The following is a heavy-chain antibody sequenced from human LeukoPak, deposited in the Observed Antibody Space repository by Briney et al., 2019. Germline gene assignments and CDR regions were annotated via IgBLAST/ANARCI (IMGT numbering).Heavy chain of an antibody. J-gene: IGHJ4*02. D-gene: IGHD3-22*01. CDR2: IIPIFGTA. CDR1: GGTFSSYA. Sequence: SVKVSCKASGGTFSSYAISWVRQAPGQGLEWMGGIIPIFGTANYAQKFQGRVTITADESTSTAYMELSSLRSEDTAVYYCARGGMYYDSSGYNVLWGQGTLVTVSS. V-gene: IGHV1-69*13. CDR3: ARGGMYYDSSGYNVL.